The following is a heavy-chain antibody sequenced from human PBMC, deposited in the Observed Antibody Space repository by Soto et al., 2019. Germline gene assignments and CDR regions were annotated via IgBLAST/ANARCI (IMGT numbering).Heavy chain of an antibody. Sequence: SVKVSCKASGGTFSSYTISWVRQAPGQGLEWMGRIIPIFGTANYAQKFQGRVTITADESTSTAYMELSSLRSEDTAVYYCARDQLYYNDISGRPLNAFDVWGQGTMVTVSS. CDR3: ARDQLYYNDISGRPLNAFDV. CDR1: GGTFSSYT. CDR2: IIPIFGTA. J-gene: IGHJ3*01. D-gene: IGHD3-22*01. V-gene: IGHV1-69*13.